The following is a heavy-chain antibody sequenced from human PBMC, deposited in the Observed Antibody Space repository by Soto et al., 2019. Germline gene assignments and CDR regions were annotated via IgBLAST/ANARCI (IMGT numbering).Heavy chain of an antibody. J-gene: IGHJ4*02. D-gene: IGHD6-13*01. Sequence: GGSLRLSCAASGFTFSSYSMNWVRQAPGKGLEWVSSISSSSSYIYYADSVKGRFTISRDNAKNSLYLQMNSLRAEDTAVYYCASSLIAAAGPDIDYWGQGTLVTVSS. V-gene: IGHV3-21*01. CDR2: ISSSSSYI. CDR1: GFTFSSYS. CDR3: ASSLIAAAGPDIDY.